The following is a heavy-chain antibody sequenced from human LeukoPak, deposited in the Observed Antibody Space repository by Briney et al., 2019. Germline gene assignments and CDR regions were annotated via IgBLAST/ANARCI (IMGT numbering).Heavy chain of an antibody. CDR3: ARAPGGFDI. J-gene: IGHJ3*02. D-gene: IGHD1-1*01. V-gene: IGHV1-69*10. Sequence: ASVKVSCKASGISFSSSAISWVRQAPGQGLEWMGRIIVSLGTPKYAPKFQGRLTITVDKSTGTAYMELSSLTSDDTAVYYCARAPGGFDIWGQGTKVTVSS. CDR2: IIVSLGTP. CDR1: GISFSSSA.